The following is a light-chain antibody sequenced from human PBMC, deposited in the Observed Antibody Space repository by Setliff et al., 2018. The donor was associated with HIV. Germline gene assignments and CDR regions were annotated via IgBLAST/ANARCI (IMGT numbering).Light chain of an antibody. CDR2: EVS. J-gene: IGLJ1*01. Sequence: QSALTQPASVSGSPGQSITISCTGTSSDVGGYNYVSWYQQHPGKAPKVMIYEVSNRPSGVSNRFSGSKSGNTASLTISGLQAEDEADYHCPSYTSSYTLVFGTGTKVTVL. CDR1: SSDVGGYNY. CDR3: PSYTSSYTLV. V-gene: IGLV2-14*01.